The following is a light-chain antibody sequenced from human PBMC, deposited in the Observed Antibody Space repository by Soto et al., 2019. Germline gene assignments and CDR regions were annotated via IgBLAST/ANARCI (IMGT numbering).Light chain of an antibody. CDR2: GAS. CDR1: QGIGTW. V-gene: IGKV1-12*01. Sequence: DIKMTQSPSSVSASVGDSVTITCRASQGIGTWLAWYQQKPGQAPKLLIYGASRLQSGVQSRFSGSGSGTDFTLTITSLQPEDFATYYCHQADSLFTFGPGTKVDIK. CDR3: HQADSLFT. J-gene: IGKJ3*01.